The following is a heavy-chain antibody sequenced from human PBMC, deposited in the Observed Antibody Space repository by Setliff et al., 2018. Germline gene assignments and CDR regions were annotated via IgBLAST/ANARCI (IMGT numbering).Heavy chain of an antibody. Sequence: ASVKVSCKASGYTLTNYCMHWVRQAPGQGLEWMGIINPSDGLTRYAQKFQGRVTMTRDTSTSTVYMEVISLRSEDTAVYFCARDRFYNSWSGTSITAPHDAFDIWGQGTMVTVSS. D-gene: IGHD3-3*01. CDR2: INPSDGLT. J-gene: IGHJ3*02. V-gene: IGHV1-46*03. CDR1: GYTLTNYC. CDR3: ARDRFYNSWSGTSITAPHDAFDI.